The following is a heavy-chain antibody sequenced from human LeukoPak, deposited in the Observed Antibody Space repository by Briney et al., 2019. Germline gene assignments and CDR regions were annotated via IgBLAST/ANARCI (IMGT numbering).Heavy chain of an antibody. D-gene: IGHD3-22*01. Sequence: GGSLRLSCAASGFTVSSNYMSWVRQAPGKGLGWVSVIYSGGDTYYADSVKDRFTISRDNSKSTLCLQMNSLRVEDTAVYYCARDSWDRSGPYGSFDHWGQGTLVTVSS. J-gene: IGHJ4*02. CDR1: GFTVSSNY. V-gene: IGHV3-66*01. CDR2: IYSGGDT. CDR3: ARDSWDRSGPYGSFDH.